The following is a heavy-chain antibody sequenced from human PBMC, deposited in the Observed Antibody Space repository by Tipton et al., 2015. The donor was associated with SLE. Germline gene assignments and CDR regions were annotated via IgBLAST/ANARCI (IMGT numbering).Heavy chain of an antibody. J-gene: IGHJ3*02. V-gene: IGHV4-34*01. D-gene: IGHD3-10*01. CDR2: INHSGST. CDR1: GGSFSGYY. CDR3: ARDRAVLLGAFDI. Sequence: TLSLTCAVYGGSFSGYYWSWIRQPPGKGLEWIGDINHSGSTNYNPSLKSRVTISVDTSMNQFSLKLSSVTAADTAVYYCARDRAVLLGAFDIWGQGTMVTVSS.